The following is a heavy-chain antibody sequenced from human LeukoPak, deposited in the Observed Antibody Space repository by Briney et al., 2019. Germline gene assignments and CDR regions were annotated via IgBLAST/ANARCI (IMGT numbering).Heavy chain of an antibody. J-gene: IGHJ4*02. D-gene: IGHD2-21*02. CDR3: AKVAYCGGDCYSDYFDY. V-gene: IGHV3-23*01. CDR1: GFTFSSYG. Sequence: PGGSLRLSYAASGFTFSSYGMHWVRQAPGKGLEWVSVISGSGGSTYYADSVKGRFTISRDNSENTLYLQMNSLRAEDTAVYYCAKVAYCGGDCYSDYFDYWAQGTRVTVSS. CDR2: ISGSGGST.